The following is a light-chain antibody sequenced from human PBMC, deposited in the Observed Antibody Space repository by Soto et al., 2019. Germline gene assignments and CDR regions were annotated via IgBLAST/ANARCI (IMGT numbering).Light chain of an antibody. Sequence: EIVLTQSPATLSLSPGDRATLSCRASQSIGIYLAWYQQTPGQSPRLLIYEASNRATGVPAKFSGTGSGTDFTLTISSLESEDFAVYYCQQRSNWPPLTFGGGTKVEIK. J-gene: IGKJ4*01. CDR3: QQRSNWPPLT. CDR2: EAS. V-gene: IGKV3-11*01. CDR1: QSIGIY.